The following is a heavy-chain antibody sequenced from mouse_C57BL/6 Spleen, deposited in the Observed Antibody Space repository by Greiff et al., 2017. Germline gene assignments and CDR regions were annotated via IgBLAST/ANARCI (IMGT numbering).Heavy chain of an antibody. CDR2: IYPGDGDT. D-gene: IGHD1-1*01. Sequence: VQLQQSGPELVKPGASVKISCKASGYAFSSSWLNWVKQRPGKGLEWIGRIYPGDGDTTYHGKFKGKATLTADKSSCTAYIQLSSLTSEDSAVYFCARGYYGKNYFDYWGQGTTLTGSS. V-gene: IGHV1-82*01. CDR1: GYAFSSSW. J-gene: IGHJ2*01. CDR3: ARGYYGKNYFDY.